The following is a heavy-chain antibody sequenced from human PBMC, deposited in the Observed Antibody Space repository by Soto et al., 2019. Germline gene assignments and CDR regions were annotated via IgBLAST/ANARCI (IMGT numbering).Heavy chain of an antibody. CDR1: GGTFSSYA. Sequence: SVKVSCKASGGTFSSYAISWLRQAPGQGLEWMGGIIPIFGTANYAQKFQGRVTITADESTSTAYMELSSLRSEDTAVYYCARVRRSTKYSSSSWDYWGQGTLVTVSS. CDR3: ARVRRSTKYSSSSWDY. J-gene: IGHJ4*02. V-gene: IGHV1-69*13. D-gene: IGHD6-6*01. CDR2: IIPIFGTA.